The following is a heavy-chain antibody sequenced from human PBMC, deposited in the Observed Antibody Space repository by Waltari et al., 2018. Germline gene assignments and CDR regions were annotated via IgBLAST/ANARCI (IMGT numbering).Heavy chain of an antibody. Sequence: QVQLQESGPGLVKPSGTLSLSSAAPGAPISSAGYLCNWVRQSPGTGLEWIGDIYHTGTTNYTPSLNGRVSILKDNSQNHFSLTLNSVTAADTAVYYCATYRGARGYNFDSWGQGTLVTVSS. CDR3: ATYRGARGYNFDS. CDR2: IYHTGTT. J-gene: IGHJ4*02. D-gene: IGHD3-10*01. V-gene: IGHV4-4*02. CDR1: GAPISSAGYL.